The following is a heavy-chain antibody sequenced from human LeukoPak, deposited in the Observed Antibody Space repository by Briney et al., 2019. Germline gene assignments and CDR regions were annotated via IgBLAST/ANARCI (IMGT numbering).Heavy chain of an antibody. CDR2: IYSGGST. CDR1: GFTFSSYA. V-gene: IGHV3-23*03. CDR3: AKATGTFYYFDY. J-gene: IGHJ4*02. Sequence: PGGSLRPSCAASGFTFSSYAMSWVRQAPGKGLEWVSVIYSGGSTYYADSVKGRFTISRDSSKNTLYLQMNSLRAEDTAVYYCAKATGTFYYFDYWGQGTLVTVSS. D-gene: IGHD1-1*01.